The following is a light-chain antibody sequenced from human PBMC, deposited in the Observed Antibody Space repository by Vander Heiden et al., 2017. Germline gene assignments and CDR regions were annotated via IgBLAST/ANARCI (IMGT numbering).Light chain of an antibody. J-gene: IGKJ2*01. CDR2: GAS. Sequence: MVMTPSPATLSPYPGETATLSCTPSPSVSSSIAGYQQKPRQAPRSLIYGASTRATGIPARFSGSGSGTEVTLTISSLQSEDFAVYYCQQYNNWPRTFGQGTKLEIK. V-gene: IGKV3-15*01. CDR3: QQYNNWPRT. CDR1: PSVSSS.